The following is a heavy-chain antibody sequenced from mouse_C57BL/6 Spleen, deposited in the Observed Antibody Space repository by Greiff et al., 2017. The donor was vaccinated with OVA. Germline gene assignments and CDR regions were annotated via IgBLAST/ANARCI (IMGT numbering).Heavy chain of an antibody. J-gene: IGHJ3*01. D-gene: IGHD2-13*01. CDR2: IWSGGST. CDR3: SRTDYGDAEAWFAY. V-gene: IGHV2-2*01. CDR1: GFSLTSYG. Sequence: QVQLKESGPGLVQPSQSLSITCTVSGFSLTSYGVHWVRQSPGKGLEWLGVIWSGGSTDYNASFISRLSISKDNSKSQVCFKMNSLQADETAIYYCSRTDYGDAEAWFAYWGQGTLVTVSA.